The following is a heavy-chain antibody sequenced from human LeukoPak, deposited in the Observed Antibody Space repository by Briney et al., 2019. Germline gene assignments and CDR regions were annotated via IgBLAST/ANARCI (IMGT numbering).Heavy chain of an antibody. CDR1: GFIFSRYW. Sequence: GGSLRLSCAASGFIFSRYWMSWVRQAPGKGLEWVANINQDGSETYYVDSAKGRFTISRDNAKNSLYLQMDSLRVEDTAMYYCTKALDFWGQGTLVTVSS. CDR3: TKALDF. V-gene: IGHV3-7*01. J-gene: IGHJ4*02. CDR2: INQDGSET.